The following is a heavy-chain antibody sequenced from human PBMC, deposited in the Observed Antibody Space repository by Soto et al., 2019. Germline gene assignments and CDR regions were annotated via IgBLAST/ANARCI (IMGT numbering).Heavy chain of an antibody. CDR2: IRSRDSDYAT. J-gene: IGHJ4*02. Sequence: EVHLVESGGGLVHPGGSLKLSCAVSGFIFSGSVMHWVRQAPGKGLEWLGRIRSRDSDYATSYAESVKGRVTISRDDSKNTAYLQVTSLKIEDTALYYCTTYGNSSKGFDYWGQGTLVTVSS. V-gene: IGHV3-73*01. CDR3: TTYGNSSKGFDY. D-gene: IGHD6-6*01. CDR1: GFIFSGSV.